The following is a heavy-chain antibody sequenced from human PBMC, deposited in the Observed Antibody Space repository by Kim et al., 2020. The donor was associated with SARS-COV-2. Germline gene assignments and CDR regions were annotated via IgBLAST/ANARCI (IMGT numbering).Heavy chain of an antibody. Sequence: SETLSLTCTVSGGSISSGGYYWCWIRQHPGKGLEWIGYIYYSGSTYYNPSLKSRVTISVDTSKNQFSLKLSSVTAADTSVYYCARVITMIVVVTPKYNWFDPWGQGTLVTVSS. CDR1: GGSISSGGYY. CDR2: IYYSGST. J-gene: IGHJ5*02. CDR3: ARVITMIVVVTPKYNWFDP. V-gene: IGHV4-31*03. D-gene: IGHD3-22*01.